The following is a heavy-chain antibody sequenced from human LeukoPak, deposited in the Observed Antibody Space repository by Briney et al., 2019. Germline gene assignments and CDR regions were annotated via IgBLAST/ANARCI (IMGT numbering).Heavy chain of an antibody. CDR1: GGSISSGSYY. V-gene: IGHV4-61*02. Sequence: SETLSLTCTVSGGSISSGSYYWSWIRQPVGKGLEWIGRIYTSGSTNYNPSLKSRVTISVDTSKNQFSLKLSSVTAADTAVYYCARRHKVGAGDALDIWGQGTMVTVSS. J-gene: IGHJ3*02. CDR3: ARRHKVGAGDALDI. D-gene: IGHD3-10*01. CDR2: IYTSGST.